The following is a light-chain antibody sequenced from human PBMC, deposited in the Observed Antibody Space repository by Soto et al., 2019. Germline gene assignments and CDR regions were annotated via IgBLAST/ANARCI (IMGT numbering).Light chain of an antibody. CDR2: DVS. J-gene: IGLJ1*01. CDR1: SSDVGGYNY. Sequence: QSALTQPRSVSGSPGQSVTISCTGTSSDVGGYNYVSWYQQHPGKAPKLIIYDVSKRPSGVPDRFSGSKSGNTASLTISGIQAEDEADYYCCSYAGSYTHYVFGTGTKVTVL. V-gene: IGLV2-11*01. CDR3: CSYAGSYTHYV.